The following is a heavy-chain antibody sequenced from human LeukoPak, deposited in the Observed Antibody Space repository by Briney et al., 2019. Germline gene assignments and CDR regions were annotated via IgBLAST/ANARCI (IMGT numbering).Heavy chain of an antibody. CDR2: INEVGSDK. V-gene: IGHV3-7*04. CDR3: ARHGNWAFDF. D-gene: IGHD1-1*01. CDR1: GFTFSSSW. Sequence: GGSLRLSCAASGFTFSSSWMSWVRQAPGKGLEWAATINEVGSDKQYMDSVKGRLSISRDNPKNSLYLQMNSPRAEDTAVYFCARHGNWAFDFWGQGTMVTVSS. J-gene: IGHJ3*01.